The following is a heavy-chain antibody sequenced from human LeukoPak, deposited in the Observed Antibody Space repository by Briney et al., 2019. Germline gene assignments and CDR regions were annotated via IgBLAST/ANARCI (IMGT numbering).Heavy chain of an antibody. CDR2: INHSGST. D-gene: IGHD6-19*01. CDR3: ARESGYSSGWSYYYYMDV. Sequence: SETLSLTCAVYGGSFSGYYWSWIRQPPGKGLEWIGEINHSGSTNYNPSLKSRVTISVDTSKNQFSLKLSSVTAADTAVYYCARESGYSSGWSYYYYMDVWGKGTTVTVSS. CDR1: GGSFSGYY. J-gene: IGHJ6*03. V-gene: IGHV4-34*01.